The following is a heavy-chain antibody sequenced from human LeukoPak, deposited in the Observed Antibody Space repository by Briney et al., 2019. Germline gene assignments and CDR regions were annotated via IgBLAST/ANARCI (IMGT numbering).Heavy chain of an antibody. V-gene: IGHV3-74*01. D-gene: IGHD2-2*01. J-gene: IGHJ4*02. CDR1: GFTFSTHW. Sequence: PGGSLRLSCAASGFTFSTHWMYWGRPAPGKGLVCVSRINTDGSSTTYADSVKGRFTISRDNAKNTVYLQMNSLRAEDTAVYYCARDRGHAYFFDYWGQGALVTVSS. CDR2: INTDGSST. CDR3: ARDRGHAYFFDY.